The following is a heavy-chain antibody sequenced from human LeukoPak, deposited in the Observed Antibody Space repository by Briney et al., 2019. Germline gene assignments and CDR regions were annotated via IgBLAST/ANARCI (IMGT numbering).Heavy chain of an antibody. V-gene: IGHV4-59*08. CDR2: IYYSGST. Sequence: PSETLSLTCTVSGGSISSYYWSWIRQPPGKGLEWIGYIYYSGSTNYNPSLKSRVTISVDTSKNQFSLKLSSVTAADTAVYYCARGWYYVDYWGQGTLVTVSS. J-gene: IGHJ4*02. CDR3: ARGWYYVDY. D-gene: IGHD6-19*01. CDR1: GGSISSYY.